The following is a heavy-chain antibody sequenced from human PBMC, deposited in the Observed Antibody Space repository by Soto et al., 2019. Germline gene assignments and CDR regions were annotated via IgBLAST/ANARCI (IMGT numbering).Heavy chain of an antibody. CDR3: ARLHYDFWSGYSAPFDY. CDR1: GYSFTSYW. V-gene: IGHV5-51*01. D-gene: IGHD3-3*01. J-gene: IGHJ4*02. Sequence: PGESLKISCKGSGYSFTSYWIGWVRQMPGKGLEWMGIIYPGDSDTRYSPSFQGQVTISADKSISTAYLQWSSLKASDTAMYYCARLHYDFWSGYSAPFDYWGQGTLVTVSS. CDR2: IYPGDSDT.